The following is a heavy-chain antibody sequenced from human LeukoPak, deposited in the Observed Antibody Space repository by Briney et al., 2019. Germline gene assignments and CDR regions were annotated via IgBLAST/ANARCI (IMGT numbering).Heavy chain of an antibody. CDR1: GFTVSNNY. J-gene: IGHJ6*02. V-gene: IGHV3-66*01. CDR3: ARDSDVSIWFGELLGYGMDV. CDR2: IYSGGST. D-gene: IGHD3-10*01. Sequence: GGSLRLSCAASGFTVSNNYMSWVRQAPGKGLEWVSIIYSGGSTYYADSVKGRFTISRDNSKNTLYLQMNSLRAEDTAVYYCARDSDVSIWFGELLGYGMDVWGQGTTVTVSS.